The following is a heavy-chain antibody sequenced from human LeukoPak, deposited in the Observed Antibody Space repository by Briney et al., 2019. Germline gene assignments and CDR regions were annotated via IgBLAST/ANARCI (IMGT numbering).Heavy chain of an antibody. Sequence: ASVKVSCKASGYTFTGYYMHWVRQAPGQGFEWMGWINPNSGGTNYAQKFQGRVTMTRDTSISTAYMELSRLRSDDTAVYYCARDPYSGSYAGYWGQGTLVTVSS. D-gene: IGHD1-26*01. CDR2: INPNSGGT. CDR1: GYTFTGYY. V-gene: IGHV1-2*02. J-gene: IGHJ4*02. CDR3: ARDPYSGSYAGY.